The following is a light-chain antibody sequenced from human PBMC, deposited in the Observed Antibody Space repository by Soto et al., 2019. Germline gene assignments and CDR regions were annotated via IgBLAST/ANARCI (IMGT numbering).Light chain of an antibody. CDR2: DVS. J-gene: IGKJ4*01. CDR1: QSLTNNF. Sequence: EIVLTQSPATLSLSPGERVTLSCGASQSLTNNFLAWYQQRPGLAPKLLICDVSTRATGIPDRFSGSGSGTDFNLTISRLETEGYAVYYWQRFEISPTFGGGTKVEFK. CDR3: QRFEISPT. V-gene: IGKV3D-20*01.